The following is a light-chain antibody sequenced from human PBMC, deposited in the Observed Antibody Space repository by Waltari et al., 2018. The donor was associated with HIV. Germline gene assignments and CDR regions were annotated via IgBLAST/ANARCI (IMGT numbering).Light chain of an antibody. J-gene: IGKJ4*01. Sequence: DIVMTQSPLSLAVTPGESASISCRSSQLLRHGDGFDYLVWYWQKPGQRPQLLIYLGSNRASGVPDRFRGSGSGADFSLEISKVEAEDVGLYFCMQTLQTPLTFGGGTKVEIK. CDR1: QLLRHGDGFDY. V-gene: IGKV2-28*01. CDR3: MQTLQTPLT. CDR2: LGS.